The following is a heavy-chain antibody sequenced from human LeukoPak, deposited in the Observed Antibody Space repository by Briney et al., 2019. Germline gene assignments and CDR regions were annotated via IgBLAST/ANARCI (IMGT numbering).Heavy chain of an antibody. D-gene: IGHD2-2*03. V-gene: IGHV3-48*01. CDR2: ISGRGSSI. CDR1: GITFSNHG. J-gene: IGHJ4*02. Sequence: GGSLRLSCALSGITFSNHGMNWVRQAPGKGLEWVAYISGRGSSIYYLDSVKGRFTISRDNAKNSLYLQMNNLRPEDTAVYYCAKSGKILGYWGQGTLVTVSS. CDR3: AKSGKILGY.